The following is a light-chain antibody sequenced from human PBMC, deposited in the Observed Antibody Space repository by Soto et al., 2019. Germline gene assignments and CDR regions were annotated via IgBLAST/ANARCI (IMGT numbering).Light chain of an antibody. CDR2: GAS. CDR3: QQSNNLPLP. CDR1: QRVSSN. J-gene: IGKJ4*01. Sequence: IVMTQSPATLSVSPGERATLSCRASQRVSSNLAWYQQKPGQAPRLLIYGASTRATGIPARFSGSGSGTEFTLTISSLQAEDFAVYFCQQSNNLPLPFGGGTKVEIK. V-gene: IGKV3-15*01.